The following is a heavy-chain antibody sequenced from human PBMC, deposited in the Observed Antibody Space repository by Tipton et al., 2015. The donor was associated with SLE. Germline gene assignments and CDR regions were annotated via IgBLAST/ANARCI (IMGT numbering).Heavy chain of an antibody. CDR2: VSFDGNNK. D-gene: IGHD6-13*01. V-gene: IGHV3-30*04. CDR3: ASRLGSWYGIDP. CDR1: GFTFSTYA. Sequence: SLRLSCAASGFTFSTYAIHWVRQAPGKGLEWVAVVSFDGNNKYYAESVKGRFTVARDNSRNTLYLQMNSLRAEDTAVYYCASRLGSWYGIDPGGQGTLVTVSS. J-gene: IGHJ5*02.